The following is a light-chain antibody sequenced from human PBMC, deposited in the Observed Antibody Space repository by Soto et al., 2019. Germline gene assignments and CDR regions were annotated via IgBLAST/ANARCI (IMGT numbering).Light chain of an antibody. CDR1: SNDVGVYNY. CDR2: DVS. Sequence: QSVLTQPASLSGSPGQSITLSCTGTSNDVGVYNYVSWYQQHPGKAPKLMIYDVSNRPSGVSNRFSGSKSGNTASLTISGLQAEDEADYYCSSYTSSSTPYVFGTGTKVTVL. J-gene: IGLJ1*01. V-gene: IGLV2-14*01. CDR3: SSYTSSSTPYV.